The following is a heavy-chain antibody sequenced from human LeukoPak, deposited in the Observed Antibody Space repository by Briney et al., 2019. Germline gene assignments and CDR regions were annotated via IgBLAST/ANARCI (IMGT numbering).Heavy chain of an antibody. CDR3: ARAPWKKVTTVDY. Sequence: GGSLGLSCAASGFTFSSYGMHWVRQAPGKGLEWVAVIWSVKGRFTISRDNSKNTLYLQMNSLRAEDTAVYYCARAPWKKVTTVDYWGQGTLVTVSS. CDR2: IW. J-gene: IGHJ4*02. CDR1: GFTFSSYG. V-gene: IGHV3-33*01. D-gene: IGHD4-17*01.